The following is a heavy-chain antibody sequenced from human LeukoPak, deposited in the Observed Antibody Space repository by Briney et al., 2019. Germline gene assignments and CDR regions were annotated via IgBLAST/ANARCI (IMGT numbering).Heavy chain of an antibody. J-gene: IGHJ4*02. CDR3: ARVTIFGDL. CDR2: INHSGGT. Sequence: PSETLSLTCAACGGSFSGYYWSWIRQPPGKGLKWIGEINHSGGTNYNPSLKSRVTISVDTSKNQFSLKLSSVTAADTAVYYCARVTIFGDLWGQGTLVTVSS. CDR1: GGSFSGYY. V-gene: IGHV4-34*01. D-gene: IGHD3-3*01.